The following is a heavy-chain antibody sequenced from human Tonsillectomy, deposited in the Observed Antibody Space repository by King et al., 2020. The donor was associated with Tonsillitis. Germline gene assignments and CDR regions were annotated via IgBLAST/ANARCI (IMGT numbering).Heavy chain of an antibody. J-gene: IGHJ1*01. CDR1: GFTFDSYW. D-gene: IGHD6-13*01. Sequence: VQLVQSGVGLVQPGGSLRLYCVASGFTFDSYWMNWVRQSPGRGLEWVGNIKQDGSDARYVDSVTGRFTIARDNDKNSLFLQMNNLRADDTALYYCARDGTRGAADEYFQDWGQGTLVTVSS. V-gene: IGHV3-7*03. CDR3: ARDGTRGAADEYFQD. CDR2: IKQDGSDA.